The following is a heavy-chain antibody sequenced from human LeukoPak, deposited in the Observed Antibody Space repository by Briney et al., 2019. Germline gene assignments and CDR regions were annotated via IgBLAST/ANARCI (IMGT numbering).Heavy chain of an antibody. CDR2: ISGGGDFT. V-gene: IGHV3-23*01. CDR3: AKGSSGWYSHF. D-gene: IGHD6-19*01. Sequence: GGSLSLSCAASGFTFSSYAMSWARQAPGKGLEWVSTISGGGDFTYYADSVKGRFTFSRDNSKNMMYLQMNSLRAEDTALYYCAKGSSGWYSHFWGQGTLVTVSS. CDR1: GFTFSSYA. J-gene: IGHJ4*02.